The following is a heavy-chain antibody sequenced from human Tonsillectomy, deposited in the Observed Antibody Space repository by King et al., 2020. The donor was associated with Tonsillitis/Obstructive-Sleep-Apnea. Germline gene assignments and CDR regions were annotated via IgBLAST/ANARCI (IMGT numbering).Heavy chain of an antibody. V-gene: IGHV1-18*01. J-gene: IGHJ5*02. CDR2: ISGYNGNT. D-gene: IGHD2-8*01. CDR1: GYTFTSYV. CDR3: ARGEGIVLTNWFDP. Sequence: VQLVESGAEVKKPGASVKVSCKASGYTFTSYVINWVRQAPGQGREWMGWISGYNGNTNYARNLQGRVTMTTDTSTNTAYMELRSLRSDDTAVYYCARGEGIVLTNWFDPWGQGTLVTVSS.